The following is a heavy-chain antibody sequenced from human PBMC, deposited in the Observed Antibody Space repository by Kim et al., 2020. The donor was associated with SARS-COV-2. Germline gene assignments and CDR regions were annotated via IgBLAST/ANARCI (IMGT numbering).Heavy chain of an antibody. CDR3: TRLPYSGSHSQYYFDS. D-gene: IGHD1-26*01. CDR2: IRSKANSYAT. J-gene: IGHJ4*02. CDR1: GFTFSGSA. Sequence: GGSLRLSCAASGFTFSGSAMNWVRQAPGKGLEWVGRIRSKANSYATAYAVSVKGRFTISRADTKNTPYLKMNRLKTEDTAEYYYTRLPYSGSHSQYYFDSWGQGTLVTVSS. V-gene: IGHV3-73*01.